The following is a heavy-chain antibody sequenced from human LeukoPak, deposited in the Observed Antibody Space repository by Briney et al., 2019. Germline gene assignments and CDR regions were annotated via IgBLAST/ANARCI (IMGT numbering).Heavy chain of an antibody. CDR3: ARLRGSYEKYDY. V-gene: IGHV1-2*06. CDR2: INPNSGGT. J-gene: IGHJ4*02. D-gene: IGHD1-26*01. CDR1: GYTFTGYY. Sequence: ASVKVSCKASGYTFTGYYMHWVRQAPGHGLEWMGRINPNSGGTNYAQKFQGRVTMTRDTSISTAYMELSRLRSDDTAVYYCARLRGSYEKYDYWGQGTLVTVSS.